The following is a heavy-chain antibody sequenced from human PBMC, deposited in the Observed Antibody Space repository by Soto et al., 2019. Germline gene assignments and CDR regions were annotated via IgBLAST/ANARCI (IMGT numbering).Heavy chain of an antibody. V-gene: IGHV5-51*01. J-gene: IGHJ4*02. Sequence: PGESLKISCKGSGYSFTSYWIGWVRQMPGKGLEWMGIIYPGDSDTRYSPSFQGQVTISADKSISTAYLQMDSLKTEDTGLYYCTTDRGITELVIFASWGLGTLVTVSS. CDR2: IYPGDSDT. CDR3: TTDRGITELVIFAS. CDR1: GYSFTSYW. D-gene: IGHD1-7*01.